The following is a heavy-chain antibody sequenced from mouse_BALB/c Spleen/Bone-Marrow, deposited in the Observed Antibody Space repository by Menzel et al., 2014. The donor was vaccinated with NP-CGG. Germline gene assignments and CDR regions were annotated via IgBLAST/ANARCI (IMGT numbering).Heavy chain of an antibody. CDR2: INPSNGRT. V-gene: IGHV1S81*02. Sequence: QVQLQQSGVELVLRGASVKLSCKASGYTFTSYWMHWVKQRPGQGLEWIGEINPSNGRTNYNEKFKSKATLTVDKSSSTAYMQLSSLTSEDSAVYYCARWAGNGGYWSQGPTLTISS. D-gene: IGHD3-3*01. CDR1: GYTFTSYW. J-gene: IGHJ2*01. CDR3: ARWAGNGGY.